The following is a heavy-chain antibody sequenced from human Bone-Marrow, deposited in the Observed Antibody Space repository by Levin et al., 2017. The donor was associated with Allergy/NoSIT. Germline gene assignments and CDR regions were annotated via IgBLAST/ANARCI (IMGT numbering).Heavy chain of an antibody. J-gene: IGHJ4*02. V-gene: IGHV4-59*08. Sequence: PSETLSLTCTVSGGSISSYYWSWIRQPPGKGLEWLGYIYYSGSTNYNPSLKSRVTISVDTSKNQFSLKLSSVTAADTAVYYCARALSGVRGPFDYWGQGTLVTVSS. D-gene: IGHD3-10*01. CDR2: IYYSGST. CDR1: GGSISSYY. CDR3: ARALSGVRGPFDY.